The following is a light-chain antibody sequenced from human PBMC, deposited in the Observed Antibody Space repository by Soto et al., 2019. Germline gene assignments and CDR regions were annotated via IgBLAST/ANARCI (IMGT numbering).Light chain of an antibody. CDR3: QQYTNWPPIT. V-gene: IGKV3-11*01. Sequence: IVLTQSPATRSLSPGERATLSCRASQSVDSYLAWYQQKPGQAPRLLIYDASNRATGIPARFSGSGSGTEFTLTISSLQSEDFAVYFCQQYTNWPPITFGQGTRLEIK. CDR1: QSVDSY. CDR2: DAS. J-gene: IGKJ5*01.